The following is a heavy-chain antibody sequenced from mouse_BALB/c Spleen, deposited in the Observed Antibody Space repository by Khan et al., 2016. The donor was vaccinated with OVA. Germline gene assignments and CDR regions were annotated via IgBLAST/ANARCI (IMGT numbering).Heavy chain of an antibody. J-gene: IGHJ2*01. CDR1: GYMFTEYI. V-gene: IGHV1-62-2*01. D-gene: IGHD2-10*02. CDR2: FYPGTGSI. CDR3: ARNGRYVILFDY. Sequence: QIQLVQSGAELVKPGASVKLSCKASGYMFTEYIIHWVKQRSGQGLAWIGWFYPGTGSIKNNEKFKDKATLTADKSSSTVYMELSRLTSEDSAFYFCARNGRYVILFDYGGQGTTLTFSS.